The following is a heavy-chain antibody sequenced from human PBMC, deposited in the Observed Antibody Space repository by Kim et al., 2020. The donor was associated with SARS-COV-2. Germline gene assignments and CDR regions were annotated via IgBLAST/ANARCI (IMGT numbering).Heavy chain of an antibody. CDR3: ARAEYYDSGKGIAFDI. J-gene: IGHJ3*02. V-gene: IGHV4-39*07. D-gene: IGHD3-22*01. Sequence: SLKSRVTISVDTSKNQFSPKLSSVTAADTAVYYCARAEYYDSGKGIAFDIWGQGTMVTVSS.